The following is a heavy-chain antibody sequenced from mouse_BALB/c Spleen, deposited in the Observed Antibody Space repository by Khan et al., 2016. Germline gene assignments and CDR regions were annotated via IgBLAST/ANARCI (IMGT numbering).Heavy chain of an antibody. D-gene: IGHD2-14*01. CDR2: ISYSGST. J-gene: IGHJ3*01. CDR1: GYSITSDYA. CDR3: ARNGNRYERTWFDY. Sequence: EVQLQESGPGLVKPSQSLSLTCTVTGYSITSDYAWNWIRQFPGNKLEWMGYISYSGSTSYNPSLKSRISITRDTSKNQFFLQLNSLTTQATATYYCARNGNRYERTWFDYWGQGTLVTVSA. V-gene: IGHV3-2*02.